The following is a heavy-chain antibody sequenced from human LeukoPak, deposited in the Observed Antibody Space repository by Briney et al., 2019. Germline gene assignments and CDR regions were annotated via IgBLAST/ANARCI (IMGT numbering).Heavy chain of an antibody. J-gene: IGHJ6*03. CDR3: ARGQRAGGNYYYYYYMDV. V-gene: IGHV4-4*02. CDR1: GGSISSNNW. Sequence: SGTLSLTCGVSGGSISSNNWWSWVRQPPGQGLEWIGEIYHSGSANYNPSLKSRVTISVDTSKNQFSLKLSSVTAADTAVYYCARGQRAGGNYYYYYYMDVWGKGTTVTISS. D-gene: IGHD3-16*01. CDR2: IYHSGSA.